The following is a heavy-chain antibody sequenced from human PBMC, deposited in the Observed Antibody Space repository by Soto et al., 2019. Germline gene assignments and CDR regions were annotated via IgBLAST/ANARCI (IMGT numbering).Heavy chain of an antibody. CDR2: MRGNGDPP. V-gene: IGHV3-64D*06. D-gene: IGHD2-15*01. CDR1: GFTFSSYA. J-gene: IGHJ4*02. CDR3: VKSRGGNNFDFFD. Sequence: EVQLVESGGGLVQPGGSLRLSCSTSGFTFSSYAMHWVRQSPGKGLEYISGMRGNGDPPFYADSVKGRFTISRDNSKNTVYLQMSSLSADDAAVYYCVKSRGGNNFDFFDWGQGTLVTVSS.